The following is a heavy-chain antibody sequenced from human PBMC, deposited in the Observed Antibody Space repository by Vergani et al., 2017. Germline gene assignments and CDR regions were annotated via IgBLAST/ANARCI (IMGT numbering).Heavy chain of an antibody. CDR2: VDPEDGET. J-gene: IGHJ6*02. CDR1: EYTIKDHY. CDR3: ATPQTVTTGGMEV. V-gene: IGHV1-69-2*01. D-gene: IGHD4-17*01. Sequence: EVQLVQSGAEVKKPGATMKIYCKVSEYTIKDHYMHWVKQAPGKGLEWMGLVDPEDGETIYAEKFKGRVTIAADTSTDTAHLELSSLRSEDTAVYYCATPQTVTTGGMEVWGQGTTVIVSS.